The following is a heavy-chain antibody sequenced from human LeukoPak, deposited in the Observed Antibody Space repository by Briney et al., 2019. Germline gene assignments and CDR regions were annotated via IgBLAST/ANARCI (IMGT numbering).Heavy chain of an antibody. D-gene: IGHD6-19*01. Sequence: PSETLSLTCTVSGGSISSSSYSWGWIRQPPGKGLEWIGSIYYSGSTYYNPSLKSRVTISVDTSKNQFSLKLSSVTAADTAVYYCASNIAVAGNFDYWGQGTLVTVSS. CDR3: ASNIAVAGNFDY. J-gene: IGHJ4*02. V-gene: IGHV4-39*07. CDR2: IYYSGST. CDR1: GGSISSSSYS.